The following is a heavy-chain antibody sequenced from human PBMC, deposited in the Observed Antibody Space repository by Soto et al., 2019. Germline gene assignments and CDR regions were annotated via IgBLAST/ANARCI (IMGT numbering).Heavy chain of an antibody. V-gene: IGHV4-4*07. Sequence: SDTLSLTCTVSGGSINTFYWSWVRQPAGKGLEWIGRIFSSGSTSFNPSLESRVAMSVDTSKNHFSLNLSSVTAADMAVYYCAREGSYSAYNFAHGIQLWSFDFWRQGALVTVS. CDR2: IFSSGST. D-gene: IGHD5-12*01. CDR3: AREGSYSAYNFAHGIQLWSFDF. J-gene: IGHJ4*02. CDR1: GGSINTFY.